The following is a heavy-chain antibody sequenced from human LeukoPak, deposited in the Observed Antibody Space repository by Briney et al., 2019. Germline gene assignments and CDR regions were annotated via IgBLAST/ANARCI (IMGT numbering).Heavy chain of an antibody. D-gene: IGHD2-2*02. CDR1: GGIFSSYT. CDR2: IVPLLGIA. CDR3: ARSTPADIVVVPAAIDYFDY. V-gene: IGHV1-69*02. J-gene: IGHJ4*02. Sequence: GASVEVSCKASGGIFSSYTISWVRQAPGQGLEWMGRIVPLLGIANYAQKFQGRVTIIADKSTITAYMELSSLRFEDTAVYYCARSTPADIVVVPAAIDYFDYWGQGTLVTVSS.